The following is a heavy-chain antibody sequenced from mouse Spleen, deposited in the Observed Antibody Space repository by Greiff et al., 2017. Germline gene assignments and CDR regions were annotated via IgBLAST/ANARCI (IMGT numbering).Heavy chain of an antibody. J-gene: IGHJ1*01. CDR1: GYTFTSYW. D-gene: IGHD4-1*01. Sequence: QVHVKQPGAELVKPGASVKLSCKASGYTFTSYWMHWVKQRPGRGLEWIGRIDPNSGGTKYNEKFKSKATLTVDKPSSTAYMQLSSLTSEDSAVYYCARGDWDGGDWYFDVWGAGTTVTVSS. V-gene: IGHV1-72*01. CDR3: ARGDWDGGDWYFDV. CDR2: IDPNSGGT.